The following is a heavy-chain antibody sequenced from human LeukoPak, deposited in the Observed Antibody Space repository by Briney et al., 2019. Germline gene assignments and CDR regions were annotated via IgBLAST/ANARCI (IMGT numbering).Heavy chain of an antibody. D-gene: IGHD3-22*01. CDR3: ARRVAVNPRYYFDY. CDR1: GGTFSSYA. V-gene: IGHV1-69*13. Sequence: ASVKVSCKASGGTFSSYAISWVRQAPGQGLEWMGGIIPIFGTANYAQKFQGRVTITADESTSTAYMELSSLRSEDTAVYYCARRVAVNPRYYFDYWGQGTLVTVSS. CDR2: IIPIFGTA. J-gene: IGHJ4*02.